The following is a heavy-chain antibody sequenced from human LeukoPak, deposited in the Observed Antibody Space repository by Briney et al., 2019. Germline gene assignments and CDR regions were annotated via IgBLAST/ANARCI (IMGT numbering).Heavy chain of an antibody. Sequence: ASVKVSCKASGYTFTSYGISWVRQAPGQGREWMGWISAYNGNTNYAQKLQGRVTMTTDTSTSTAYMELRSLRSDDTAVYYCARSTIFGVVAHYYYYGMDVWGQGTTVTASS. J-gene: IGHJ6*02. V-gene: IGHV1-18*01. CDR1: GYTFTSYG. CDR2: ISAYNGNT. D-gene: IGHD3-3*01. CDR3: ARSTIFGVVAHYYYYGMDV.